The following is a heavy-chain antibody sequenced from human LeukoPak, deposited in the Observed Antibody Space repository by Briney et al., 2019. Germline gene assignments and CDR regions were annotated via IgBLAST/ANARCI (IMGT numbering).Heavy chain of an antibody. CDR3: ARDRYYYGSGSYYDAFDY. Sequence: SETLSLTCTVSGGSISSYYWSWIRQPPGKGLEWIGYIYYSGSTNYNPSLKSRVTISVDTSKNQFSLKLSSVTAADTAVYYCARDRYYYGSGSYYDAFDYWGQGTLVTVSS. CDR1: GGSISSYY. CDR2: IYYSGST. V-gene: IGHV4-59*12. D-gene: IGHD3-10*01. J-gene: IGHJ4*02.